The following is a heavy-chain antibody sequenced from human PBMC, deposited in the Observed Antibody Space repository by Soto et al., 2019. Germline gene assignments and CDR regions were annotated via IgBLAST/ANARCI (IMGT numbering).Heavy chain of an antibody. Sequence: QVQLVQSGAEVKKPGSSVKVSCKASGGTFSSYAISWVRQAPGQGLEWMGGIIPIFGTANYAQKFQGRVTITADESTSTAYMELSSLRSEDTAVYYCARSRVTYYYDRSALDIWGQGKMVTVSS. J-gene: IGHJ3*02. CDR2: IIPIFGTA. V-gene: IGHV1-69*01. CDR1: GGTFSSYA. CDR3: ARSRVTYYYDRSALDI. D-gene: IGHD3-22*01.